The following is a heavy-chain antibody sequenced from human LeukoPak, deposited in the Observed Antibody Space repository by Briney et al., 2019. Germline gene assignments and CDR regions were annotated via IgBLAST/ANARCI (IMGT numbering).Heavy chain of an antibody. CDR2: INSDGRRT. CDR1: GFTISNHW. Sequence: GGSLRLSCAASGFTISNHWMHWVRQAPGKGLVWVSRINSDGRRTSYADSVKGRFTISRDNAKNTLYLQRNSLRPDDTAVYYCAREVEVVPATMGAYYYYYMDVWGKGTTVTVSS. V-gene: IGHV3-74*01. CDR3: AREVEVVPATMGAYYYYYMDV. J-gene: IGHJ6*03. D-gene: IGHD2-2*01.